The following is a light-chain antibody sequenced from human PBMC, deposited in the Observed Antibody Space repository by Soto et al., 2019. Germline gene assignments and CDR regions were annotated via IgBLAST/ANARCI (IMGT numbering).Light chain of an antibody. V-gene: IGKV3-20*01. CDR3: RHYINSQWT. Sequence: EIVLTQSPGTLSLSPGERATLSCRPSQSVSSTYLDWYQQKPGQAPRLLIYAASSRATYIPDRVSGGASATDFPLTISRLEPEDFAVYYCRHYINSQWTFGQGTKVEIK. CDR2: AAS. CDR1: QSVSSTY. J-gene: IGKJ1*01.